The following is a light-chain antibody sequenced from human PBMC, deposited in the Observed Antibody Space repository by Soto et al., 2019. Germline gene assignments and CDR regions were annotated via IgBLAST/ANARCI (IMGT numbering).Light chain of an antibody. V-gene: IGKV3-20*01. CDR2: GAS. J-gene: IGKJ2*01. CDR3: QQYGSSSYT. Sequence: EIVLTQSPGTLSLSPGERATLSCRASQSVSSSYLAWYQQKPGHAPRLLIYGASSRATGIPDRFSGSGSGTDFTLTISRLEPEDLAVYYCQQYGSSSYTFGQGTTLEIK. CDR1: QSVSSSY.